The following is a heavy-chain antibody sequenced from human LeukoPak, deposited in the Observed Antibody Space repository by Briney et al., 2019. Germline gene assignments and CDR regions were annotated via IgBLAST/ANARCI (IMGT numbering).Heavy chain of an antibody. Sequence: PSETLSLTCTVSGGSISSYYWGWIRQPPGKGLEWIGSIYHSGSTYYNPSLKSRVTISVDTSKNQFSLKLSSVTAADTAVYYCARYSSGPGDYWGQGTLVTVSS. CDR3: ARYSSGPGDY. CDR2: IYHSGST. J-gene: IGHJ4*02. V-gene: IGHV4-38-2*02. D-gene: IGHD3-22*01. CDR1: GGSISSYY.